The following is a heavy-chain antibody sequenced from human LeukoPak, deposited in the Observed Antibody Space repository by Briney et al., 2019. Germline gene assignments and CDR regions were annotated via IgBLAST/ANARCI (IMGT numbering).Heavy chain of an antibody. CDR3: ASIAVAGTISHDY. CDR2: IYYSGST. CDR1: GGSISSYY. V-gene: IGHV4-59*08. Sequence: SETLSLTCTVSGGSISSYYWSLIRQPPGKGLEWIGYIYYSGSTNYNPSLKSRVTISVDTSKNQFSLKLSSVTAADTAVYYCASIAVAGTISHDYWGLGTLVTVSS. J-gene: IGHJ4*02. D-gene: IGHD6-19*01.